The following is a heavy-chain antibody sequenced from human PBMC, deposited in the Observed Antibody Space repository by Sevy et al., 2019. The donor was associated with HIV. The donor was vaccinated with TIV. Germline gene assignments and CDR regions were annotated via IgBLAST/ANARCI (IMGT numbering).Heavy chain of an antibody. CDR3: AKDWYYYDSSGYYPNWFVP. CDR1: GFTFSSYA. CDR2: ISGSGGST. V-gene: IGHV3-23*01. D-gene: IGHD3-22*01. Sequence: GGSLRLSCAASGFTFSSYAMSWVRQAPGKGLEWVSAISGSGGSTYYADSVKGRFTISRDNSKNTLYLQMNSLRAEDTAVYYCAKDWYYYDSSGYYPNWFVPWGQGTLVTDSS. J-gene: IGHJ5*02.